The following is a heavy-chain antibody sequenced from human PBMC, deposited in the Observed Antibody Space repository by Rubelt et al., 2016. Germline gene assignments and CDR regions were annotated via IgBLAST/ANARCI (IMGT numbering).Heavy chain of an antibody. Sequence: QVQLQESGPGLVKPSGTLSLTCAVSGGSISSSNWWSWVRQPPGKGLEWIGEIYHSGSTNYNPSLKGVVTISVDTSKNQFFLKLSSVTAADTAGYYCARDLWYYDSSGRIGDACDIWGQGTMVTVSS. CDR1: GGSISSSNW. J-gene: IGHJ3*02. D-gene: IGHD3-22*01. CDR2: IYHSGST. CDR3: ARDLWYYDSSGRIGDACDI. V-gene: IGHV4-4*02.